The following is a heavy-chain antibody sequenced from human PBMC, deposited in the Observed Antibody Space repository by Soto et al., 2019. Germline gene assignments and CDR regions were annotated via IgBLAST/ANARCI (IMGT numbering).Heavy chain of an antibody. CDR1: GVTFSSYA. CDR2: ISGSGGST. Sequence: GGSLRLSCIASGVTFSSYAMSWVRQAPGKGLEWVSAISGSGGSTYYADSVKGRFTISRDNSKNTLYLQMNSLRAEDTAVYYCAKQRAGFGSGSDTYYFDNWGQGTLVTVSS. J-gene: IGHJ4*02. V-gene: IGHV3-23*01. D-gene: IGHD3-10*01. CDR3: AKQRAGFGSGSDTYYFDN.